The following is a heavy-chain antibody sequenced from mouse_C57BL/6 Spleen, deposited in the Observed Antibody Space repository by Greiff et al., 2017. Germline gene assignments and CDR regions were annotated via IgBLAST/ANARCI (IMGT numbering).Heavy chain of an antibody. Sequence: QVHVKQSGPELVKPGASVKISCKASGYTFTDYYINWVKQRPGQGLEWIGWIFPGSGSTYYNEKFKGKATLTVDKSSSTAYMLLSSLTSEDSAVYFCARRDWDGAWFAYWGQGTLVTVSA. CDR2: IFPGSGST. D-gene: IGHD4-1*01. J-gene: IGHJ3*01. V-gene: IGHV1-75*01. CDR1: GYTFTDYY. CDR3: ARRDWDGAWFAY.